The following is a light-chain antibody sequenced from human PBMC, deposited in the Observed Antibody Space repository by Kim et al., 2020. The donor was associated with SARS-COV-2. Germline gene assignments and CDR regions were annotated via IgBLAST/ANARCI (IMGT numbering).Light chain of an antibody. CDR1: SSDVGTYDF. J-gene: IGLJ3*02. CDR3: CSFTGSSWV. CDR2: EVN. Sequence: QSALTQPASVYGSPGQSITVSCTGTSSDVGTYDFVSWYQQYPGKAPKLMIYEVNKRPSGVSTRFSGSKSGNTASLTISGLQAEDEADYYCCSFTGSSWVFGGGTQLTVL. V-gene: IGLV2-23*02.